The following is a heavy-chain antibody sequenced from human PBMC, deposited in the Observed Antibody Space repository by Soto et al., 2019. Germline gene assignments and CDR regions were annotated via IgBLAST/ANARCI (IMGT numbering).Heavy chain of an antibody. D-gene: IGHD3-22*01. Sequence: SETLSLTCGVYGGSFSGYYWSWIRQRPGRGLEWIGEIYHSGSTNYNPSLKSRVTISADTSKNQFSLKLSSVTAADTAVYYCARTQYYDSRGYSPISYYFDHWGQGTPVTVSS. J-gene: IGHJ4*02. CDR1: GGSFSGYY. V-gene: IGHV4-34*01. CDR3: ARTQYYDSRGYSPISYYFDH. CDR2: IYHSGST.